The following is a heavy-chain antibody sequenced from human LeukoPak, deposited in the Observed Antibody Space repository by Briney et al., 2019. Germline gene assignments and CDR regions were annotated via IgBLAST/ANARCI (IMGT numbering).Heavy chain of an antibody. CDR1: GFTFSSYG. V-gene: IGHV3-33*01. CDR2: IWYDGSNK. J-gene: IGHJ3*02. D-gene: IGHD6-13*01. Sequence: GRSLRLSCAASGFTFSSYGMHWVRQAPGKGLEWVAVIWYDGSNKYYADSVKGRFTISRDNAKNSLYLQMNSLRAEDTAVYYCAREIIAADAFDIWGQGTMVTVSS. CDR3: AREIIAADAFDI.